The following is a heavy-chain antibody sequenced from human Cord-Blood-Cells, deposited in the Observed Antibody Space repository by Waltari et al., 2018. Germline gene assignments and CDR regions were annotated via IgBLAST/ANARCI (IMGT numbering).Heavy chain of an antibody. J-gene: IGHJ4*02. Sequence: QVQLQESGPGLVKPSQTLSLTCTVSGGSISSGGYYWRWIRRYPGKGLEWIGYIYYNGSTYYNPSLKSRVTISVDTSKNQFSLKLSSVTAADTAVYYCARAPDYGDYLGSAIDYWGQGTLVTVSS. V-gene: IGHV4-31*03. CDR2: IYYNGST. D-gene: IGHD4-17*01. CDR1: GGSISSGGYY. CDR3: ARAPDYGDYLGSAIDY.